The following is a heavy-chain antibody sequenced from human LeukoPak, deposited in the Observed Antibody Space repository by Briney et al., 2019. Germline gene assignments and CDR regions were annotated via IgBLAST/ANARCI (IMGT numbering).Heavy chain of an antibody. Sequence: PGGSLRLSCAASGFTFSSYAMSWVRQAPGKGLEWVSAISGSGGSTYYADSVKARFTISRDNSRNTLYLQMNSLRAEDTAVYYCARDRDDMVRGVMKSFYFDSWGQGTLVTVSS. J-gene: IGHJ4*02. CDR1: GFTFSSYA. V-gene: IGHV3-23*01. D-gene: IGHD3-10*01. CDR2: ISGSGGST. CDR3: ARDRDDMVRGVMKSFYFDS.